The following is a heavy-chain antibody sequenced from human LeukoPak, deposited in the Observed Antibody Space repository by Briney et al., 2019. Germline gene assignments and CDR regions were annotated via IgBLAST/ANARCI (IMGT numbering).Heavy chain of an antibody. Sequence: GRSLRLSCAASGFTFDNFAMHWVRQAPGKGLEWVSGISWKSGSIGYADSVKGRFTISRDNAKNSLYLQMNSLRVKDTALYYCAKEMTVESTYYYYGMDVWGQGTTVTVSS. D-gene: IGHD6-19*01. CDR2: ISWKSGSI. J-gene: IGHJ6*02. CDR3: AKEMTVESTYYYYGMDV. CDR1: GFTFDNFA. V-gene: IGHV3-9*01.